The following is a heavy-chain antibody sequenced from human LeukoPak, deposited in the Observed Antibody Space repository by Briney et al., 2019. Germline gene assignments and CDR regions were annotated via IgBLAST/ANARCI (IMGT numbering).Heavy chain of an antibody. J-gene: IGHJ4*02. CDR3: ASEPGYYYGSGSSHRGDY. D-gene: IGHD3-10*01. CDR1: GFTFSSYA. Sequence: GGSLRLSCAASGFTFSSYAMHWVRQAPGKGLEWVSYISSSGSTIYYADSVKGRFTISRDNAKNSLYLQMNSLRAEDTAVYYCASEPGYYYGSGSSHRGDYWGQGTLVTVSS. CDR2: ISSSGSTI. V-gene: IGHV3-48*03.